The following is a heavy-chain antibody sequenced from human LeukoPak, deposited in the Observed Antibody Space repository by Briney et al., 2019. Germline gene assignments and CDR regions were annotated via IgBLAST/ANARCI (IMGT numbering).Heavy chain of an antibody. J-gene: IGHJ4*02. D-gene: IGHD3-10*01. CDR1: GYTFIIYE. CDR3: ARVGAGEGGIDY. Sequence: ASVKVSCKASGYTFIIYEIQWVRQAPGQGLEWVGWMRPRYGNTAYAQSFQGRVTITRDTSIDTVYMELSGLRYEDTAVYYCARVGAGEGGIDYWAQGTLITVSS. V-gene: IGHV1-8*03. CDR2: MRPRYGNT.